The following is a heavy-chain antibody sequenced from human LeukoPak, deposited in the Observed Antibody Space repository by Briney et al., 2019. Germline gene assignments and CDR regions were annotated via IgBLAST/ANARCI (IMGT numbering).Heavy chain of an antibody. CDR2: IWYDGSNK. V-gene: IGHV3-33*01. D-gene: IGHD3-3*01. J-gene: IGHJ4*02. Sequence: PGGSLRLSCAASGFTFSTYGMHWVRQAPGKGLEWVTVIWYDGSNKYYADSVKGRFTISRDNSKNTLSLKMNSLRAEDTAVYYCARDRGARFLDYWGQGTLVTVSS. CDR3: ARDRGARFLDY. CDR1: GFTFSTYG.